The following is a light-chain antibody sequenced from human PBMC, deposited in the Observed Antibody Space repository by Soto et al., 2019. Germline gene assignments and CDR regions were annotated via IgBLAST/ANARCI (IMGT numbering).Light chain of an antibody. V-gene: IGKV1-5*01. CDR2: HAS. J-gene: IGKJ1*01. Sequence: DIQMPQSHSTLPASVGDRVTITCRPGQSISNWLAWYQQNPGTAPKLLIYHASTLESGVPSRFSGSGSGTEFTLTISSLQPDDFATYYCQQYNSYSFGQGTKVDVK. CDR3: QQYNSYS. CDR1: QSISNW.